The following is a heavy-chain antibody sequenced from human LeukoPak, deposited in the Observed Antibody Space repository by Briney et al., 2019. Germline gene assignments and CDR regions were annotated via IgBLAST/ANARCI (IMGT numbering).Heavy chain of an antibody. CDR1: GVTVSSNY. Sequence: GGSLRLSCAASGVTVSSNYMSWVRQAPGEGLERGSSIYSGGSTYSTDSATGRFTISRDNYKNTLYLQMNSLRAEDTAVYYCAKGYGWEASYYYYMDVWGKGTTVTISS. CDR3: AKGYGWEASYYYYMDV. D-gene: IGHD1-26*01. CDR2: IYSGGST. J-gene: IGHJ6*03. V-gene: IGHV3-53*05.